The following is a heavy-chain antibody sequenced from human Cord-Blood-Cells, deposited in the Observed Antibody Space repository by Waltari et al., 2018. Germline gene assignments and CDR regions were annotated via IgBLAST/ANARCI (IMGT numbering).Heavy chain of an antibody. V-gene: IGHV4-39*01. Sequence: QLQLQESGPGLVKPSETLSLTCTVSGGSISSSSYYWGWIRQHPGKGLEWIGSIYYSGSTYYTPSLKSRVTISVDTSKNQFSLKLSSVTAADTAVYYCARPNYDSSGYYHAFDIWGQGTMVTVSS. CDR2: IYYSGST. D-gene: IGHD3-22*01. J-gene: IGHJ3*02. CDR1: GGSISSSSYY. CDR3: ARPNYDSSGYYHAFDI.